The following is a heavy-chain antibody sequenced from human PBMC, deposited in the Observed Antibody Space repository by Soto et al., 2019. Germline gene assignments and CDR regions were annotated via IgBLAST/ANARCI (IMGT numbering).Heavy chain of an antibody. D-gene: IGHD3-10*01. Sequence: SVKVSCKASGGTFSSYTISWVRQAPGQGLEWMGRIIPILGIANYAQKFQGRVTITADKSTSTAYMELSSLRSEDTAVYYCAASYYYGSGTPSATDYWGQGTLVTVSS. V-gene: IGHV1-69*02. CDR1: GGTFSSYT. CDR3: AASYYYGSGTPSATDY. J-gene: IGHJ4*02. CDR2: IIPILGIA.